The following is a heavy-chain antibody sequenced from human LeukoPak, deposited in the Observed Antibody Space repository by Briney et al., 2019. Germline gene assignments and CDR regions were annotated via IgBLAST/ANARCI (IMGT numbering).Heavy chain of an antibody. CDR3: ARLVSSGWSSYYFDY. V-gene: IGHV4-34*01. Sequence: PSETLSLTCAVYGGSFSGYYWSWIRRPPGKGLEWIGEINHSGSTNYNPSLKSRVTISVDTSKNQFSLKLSSVTAADTAVYYCARLVSSGWSSYYFDYWGQGTLVTVSS. D-gene: IGHD6-19*01. CDR1: GGSFSGYY. CDR2: INHSGST. J-gene: IGHJ4*02.